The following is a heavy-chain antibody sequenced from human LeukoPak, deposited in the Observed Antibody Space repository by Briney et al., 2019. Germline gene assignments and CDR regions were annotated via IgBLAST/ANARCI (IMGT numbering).Heavy chain of an antibody. CDR3: ARDQAAITIFGVVIFDY. CDR2: ISSSGSTI. V-gene: IGHV3-11*01. CDR1: GFTFSDYY. D-gene: IGHD3-3*01. J-gene: IGHJ4*02. Sequence: GGSLRLSCAASGFTFSDYYMSLIRQAPGKGLEWVSYISSSGSTIYYADSVKGRFTISRDNAKNSLYLQMNSLRAEDTAVYYCARDQAAITIFGVVIFDYWGQGTLVTVSS.